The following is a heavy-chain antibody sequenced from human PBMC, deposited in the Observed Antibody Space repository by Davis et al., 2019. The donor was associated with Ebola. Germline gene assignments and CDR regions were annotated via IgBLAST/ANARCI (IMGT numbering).Heavy chain of an antibody. CDR3: AKQLEYSGSQDLYYYYYAMDV. CDR1: GFTFSSYA. D-gene: IGHD6-13*01. J-gene: IGHJ6*04. Sequence: LSLTCAASGFTFSSYAMHWVRQAPGKGLEWVAVISFDGSHKYYADSVKGRFTISRDNSKNTLYLQMNGLRAEDTAVYYCAKQLEYSGSQDLYYYYYAMDVWGKGTTVTVSS. CDR2: ISFDGSHK. V-gene: IGHV3-30*18.